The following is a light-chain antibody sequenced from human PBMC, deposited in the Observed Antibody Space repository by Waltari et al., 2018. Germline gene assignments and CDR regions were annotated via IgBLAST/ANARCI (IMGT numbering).Light chain of an antibody. V-gene: IGKV1-27*01. CDR3: QKYNDVPQP. J-gene: IGKJ4*01. CDR2: GAS. Sequence: DIQMTQSPSSLSASVGDRVPITCRASQDINNHLAWYQHKPGKVPNLLIYGASILHSGVPSRFSGSGSGTDFTLTISSLQPEDFATYYCQKYNDVPQPFGGGTKVEIK. CDR1: QDINNH.